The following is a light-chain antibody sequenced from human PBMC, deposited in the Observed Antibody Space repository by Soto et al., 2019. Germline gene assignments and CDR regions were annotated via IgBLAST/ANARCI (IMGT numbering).Light chain of an antibody. J-gene: IGKJ1*01. CDR3: QKYGGPPRT. V-gene: IGKV3-20*01. Sequence: EIVLTQSPGTLSLSPGERATLSCRASQSVSSNYLAWYQQKPGQAPRLLIYGASSRATGIPDRFSGSGSGTEFTLTISRLEPEDVAVYYWQKYGGPPRTFAQGTKVKIK. CDR1: QSVSSNY. CDR2: GAS.